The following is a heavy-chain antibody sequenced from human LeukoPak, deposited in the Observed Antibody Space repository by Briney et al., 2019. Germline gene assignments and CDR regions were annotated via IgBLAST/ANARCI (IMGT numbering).Heavy chain of an antibody. CDR3: ARGLWLLHAFDI. CDR2: IYYSGST. D-gene: IGHD6-19*01. Sequence: SETLSLTCSVSGGSISRSSYYWGWIRQPPGKGLEWIGSIYYSGSTYYNPSLKSRVTISVDTSKNQFSLKLSSVTAADTAVYYCARGLWLLHAFDIWGQGTMVTVSS. CDR1: GGSISRSSYY. J-gene: IGHJ3*02. V-gene: IGHV4-39*07.